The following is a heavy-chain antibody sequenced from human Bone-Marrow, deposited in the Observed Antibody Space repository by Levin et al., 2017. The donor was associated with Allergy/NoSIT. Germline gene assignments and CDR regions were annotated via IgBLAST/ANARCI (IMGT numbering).Heavy chain of an antibody. CDR1: GGSISSSSHY. CDR2: IYYSGRT. V-gene: IGHV4-39*01. J-gene: IGHJ6*02. CDR3: SRQASSSYFALNFAYYAMDV. D-gene: IGHD6-13*01. Sequence: SETLSLTCTVSGGSISSSSHYWSWIRQPPGKGLEWMGNIYYSGRTYYSVSLKSRVTISVDTSKNQFSLNLYSVTAADTAVYYCSRQASSSYFALNFAYYAMDVWGQGTTVTVSS.